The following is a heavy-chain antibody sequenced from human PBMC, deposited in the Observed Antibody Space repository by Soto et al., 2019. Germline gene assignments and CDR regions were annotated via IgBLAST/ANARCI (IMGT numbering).Heavy chain of an antibody. CDR2: ISAINGNT. CDR3: ARDRGVAPPVAGNTHYYYYMDV. D-gene: IGHD6-19*01. V-gene: IGHV1-18*01. CDR1: GYSFTNYG. J-gene: IGHJ6*03. Sequence: QDQLLQSGAEVKKPGASVTVSCKASGYSFTNYGITWVRQAPGQGLEWMGWISAINGNTHYAQKLQGRGTMTTDASTSTAYMQLRSLRSDDTAVYYCARDRGVAPPVAGNTHYYYYMDVWGKGTTVTVSS.